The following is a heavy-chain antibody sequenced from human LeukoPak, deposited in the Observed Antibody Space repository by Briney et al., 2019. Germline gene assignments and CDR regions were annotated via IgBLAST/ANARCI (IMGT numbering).Heavy chain of an antibody. Sequence: GGSLRLSCAASGFAFSHFAMHWVRQTPGTGLEWVAVIWYDGSNKYYADSVKGRFTISRDDAENSLYLQMNSLRVEDTAIYYCAMGLRKPVGASDWGQGTLVTVSS. CDR3: AMGLRKPVGASD. CDR1: GFAFSHFA. CDR2: IWYDGSNK. V-gene: IGHV3-33*03. D-gene: IGHD1-26*01. J-gene: IGHJ4*02.